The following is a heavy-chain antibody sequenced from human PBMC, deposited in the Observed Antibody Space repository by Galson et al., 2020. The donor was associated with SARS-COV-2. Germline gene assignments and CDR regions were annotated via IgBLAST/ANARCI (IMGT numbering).Heavy chain of an antibody. J-gene: IGHJ6*02. CDR1: GFTFSSYG. CDR3: AKDQFSNYYGSGSYYRGYYYYGMDV. D-gene: IGHD3-10*01. Sequence: GESLKISCAASGFTFSSYGMHWVRQAPGKGLEWVAVISYDGSNKYYADSVKGRFTISRDNSKNTLYLQMNSLRAEDTAVYYCAKDQFSNYYGSGSYYRGYYYYGMDVWGQGTTVTVS. CDR2: ISYDGSNK. V-gene: IGHV3-30*18.